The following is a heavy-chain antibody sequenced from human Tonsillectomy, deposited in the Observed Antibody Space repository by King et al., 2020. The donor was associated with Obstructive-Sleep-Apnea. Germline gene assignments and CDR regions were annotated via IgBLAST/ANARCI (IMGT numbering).Heavy chain of an antibody. CDR2: IYHSGST. D-gene: IGHD2/OR15-2a*01. CDR3: ASGNSTSPGY. V-gene: IGHV4-4*02. CDR1: GGSISSTNW. Sequence: QLQESGPGLVKPSGTLSLTCAVPGGSISSTNWWSWVRQPPGKGLEWIGEIYHSGSTNYNPSLKNRVTISIDKSENQFSLKLTSMTAADTAVYYCASGNSTSPGYWGQGTLVTVSS. J-gene: IGHJ4*02.